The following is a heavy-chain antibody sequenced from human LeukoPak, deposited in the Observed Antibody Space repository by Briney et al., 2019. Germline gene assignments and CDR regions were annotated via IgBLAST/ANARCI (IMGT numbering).Heavy chain of an antibody. D-gene: IGHD5-12*01. CDR1: GFTFTTYA. J-gene: IGHJ6*03. Sequence: AASVKVSCKASGFTFTTYAISWVRQAPGQGLEWMGGIIPIFGTANYAQKFQGRVTITAVESTSTAYMELSSLRSEDTAVYYCARAPPDIGMDVWGKGTTVTVSS. CDR2: IIPIFGTA. CDR3: ARAPPDIGMDV. V-gene: IGHV1-69*13.